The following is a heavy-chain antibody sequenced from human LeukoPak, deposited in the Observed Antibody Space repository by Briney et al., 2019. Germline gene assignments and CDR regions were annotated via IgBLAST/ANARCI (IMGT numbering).Heavy chain of an antibody. Sequence: AVKESCKAGGGTFCSYAISGVRQAPGQGGEWRGGIIPIFGTANYAQKSWGGVTITADESTSTASMVLRSRRSAEEAVCYCAKTAAAFDYWGPGTLVTVSS. J-gene: IGHJ4*02. CDR3: AKTAAAFDY. CDR2: IIPIFGTA. CDR1: GGTFCSYA. D-gene: IGHD6-13*01. V-gene: IGHV1-69*13.